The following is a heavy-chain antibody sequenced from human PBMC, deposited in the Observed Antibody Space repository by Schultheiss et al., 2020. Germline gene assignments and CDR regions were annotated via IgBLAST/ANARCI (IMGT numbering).Heavy chain of an antibody. Sequence: AETLSLTCTVSGGSISSGGYYWSWIRQPPGKGLEWIGYIYYSGSTNYNPSLKSRVTISVDTSKNQFSLKLSSVTAADTAVYYCARCSGGWGWDSWFTRDYYGMDVWGQGTTVTVS. CDR2: IYYSGST. D-gene: IGHD6-13*01. CDR1: GGSISSGGYY. J-gene: IGHJ6*02. CDR3: ARCSGGWGWDSWFTRDYYGMDV. V-gene: IGHV4-61*08.